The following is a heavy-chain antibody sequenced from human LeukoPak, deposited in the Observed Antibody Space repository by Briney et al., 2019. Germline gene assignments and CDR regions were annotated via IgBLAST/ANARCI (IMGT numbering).Heavy chain of an antibody. Sequence: PGGSLRLSCAASGFTFRVYARHWVRQAPGKGLEWVSAISGSGGSTYYADSVKGRFTISRDNSKNALYLQMNSLRAEDTAVYYCAKDRWDDSVGPFVYWGQGTLVTVSS. CDR1: GFTFRVYA. J-gene: IGHJ4*02. CDR2: ISGSGGST. D-gene: IGHD3-16*01. V-gene: IGHV3-23*01. CDR3: AKDRWDDSVGPFVY.